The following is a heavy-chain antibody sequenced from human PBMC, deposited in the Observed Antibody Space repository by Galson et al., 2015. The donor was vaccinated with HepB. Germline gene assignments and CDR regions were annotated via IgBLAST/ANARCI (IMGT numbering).Heavy chain of an antibody. Sequence: SVKVSCKASGYTFTSFLMTWVRQAPGQGLEWMGWINTNTGNPTYAQGFTGRFVFSLDTSVSTAYLQISSLKAKDTAVYYCARDLGSAAAGPFDYWGQGTLATVSS. CDR2: INTNTGNP. J-gene: IGHJ4*02. V-gene: IGHV7-4-1*02. D-gene: IGHD6-13*01. CDR3: ARDLGSAAAGPFDY. CDR1: GYTFTSFL.